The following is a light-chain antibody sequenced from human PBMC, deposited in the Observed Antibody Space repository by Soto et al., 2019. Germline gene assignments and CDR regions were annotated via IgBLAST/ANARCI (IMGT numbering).Light chain of an antibody. Sequence: QSVLTQPPSVSAAPGQKVTISCSGSSSNIGNNYVSWYQQLPGTAPKVLIYDNNKRPSGIPDRFSGSKSGTSATLGITGLQTGDEADYYCAAWDDILNGYVFGGGTKVTVL. CDR3: AAWDDILNGYV. J-gene: IGLJ1*01. CDR2: DNN. V-gene: IGLV1-51*01. CDR1: SSNIGNNY.